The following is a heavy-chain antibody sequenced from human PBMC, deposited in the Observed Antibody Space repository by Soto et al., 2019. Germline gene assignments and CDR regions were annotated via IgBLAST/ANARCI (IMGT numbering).Heavy chain of an antibody. J-gene: IGHJ5*02. D-gene: IGHD3-3*01. CDR2: ISTNNGNA. CDR3: ARSSHWCTSITCSAEAWVEP. V-gene: IGHV1-18*04. CDR1: GYNFTNYG. Sequence: GASVKVSCKASGYNFTNYGITWVRQAPGQGLEWMGWISTNNGNANYAQKLQDRVTMSTDTSTSTAYMEVRSLRSDDTALYYCARSSHWCTSITCSAEAWVEPWGQGTLVTVSS.